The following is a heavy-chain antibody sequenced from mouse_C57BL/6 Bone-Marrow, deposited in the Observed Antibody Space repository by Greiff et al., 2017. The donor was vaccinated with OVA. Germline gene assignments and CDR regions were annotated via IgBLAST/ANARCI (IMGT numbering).Heavy chain of an antibody. D-gene: IGHD1-1*02. CDR1: GFTFSSYG. V-gene: IGHV5-6*01. CDR3: ARVGNYFDY. CDR2: ISSGGSYT. Sequence: DVQLVESGGDLVKPGGSLKLSCAASGFTFSSYGLSWVRQTPDKRLEWVATISSGGSYTYYPDSVKGRFTISRDNAKNTLYLQMSSLKSEDTAMYYCARVGNYFDYWGQGTTLTVSS. J-gene: IGHJ2*01.